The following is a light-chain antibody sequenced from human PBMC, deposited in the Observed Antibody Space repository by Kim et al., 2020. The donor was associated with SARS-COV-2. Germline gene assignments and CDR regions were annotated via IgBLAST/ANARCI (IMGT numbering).Light chain of an antibody. J-gene: IGKJ1*01. Sequence: ASVGESVTITCRASQDISNNLAWFHQKPGKAPKSLIYAASSLQSGAPSRFSGAGSGTDFTLTITTLQAEDCGTYYCQQYSGYPRTFGQGTKVDIK. V-gene: IGKV1-16*01. CDR2: AAS. CDR1: QDISNN. CDR3: QQYSGYPRT.